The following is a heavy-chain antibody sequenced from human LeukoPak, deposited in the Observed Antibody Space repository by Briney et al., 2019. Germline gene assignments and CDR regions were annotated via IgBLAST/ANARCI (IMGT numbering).Heavy chain of an antibody. CDR1: VFTFSSYA. CDR2: ISGSGGST. V-gene: IGHV3-23*01. CDR3: AKDSKVWWPSAELDY. D-gene: IGHD1-26*01. J-gene: IGHJ4*02. Sequence: PGGSLRLSCAASVFTFSSYAMSWVRQAPGKGLEWVSAISGSGGSTYYADSVKGRFPISRDNSKNTLYLQMNSLRAEDTAVYYCAKDSKVWWPSAELDYWGQGTLVTVSS.